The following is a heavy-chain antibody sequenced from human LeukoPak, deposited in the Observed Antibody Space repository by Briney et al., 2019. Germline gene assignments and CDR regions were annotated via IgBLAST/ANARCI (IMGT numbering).Heavy chain of an antibody. CDR3: ARKAITVTTFDY. J-gene: IGHJ4*02. Sequence: GGSLRLSCAASGFTFSSYAMHWVRQAPGKGLDWVAVISYDGSNKYYADSVKGRFTISRDNSKNTLYLQMNSLRAEDTAVYYCARKAITVTTFDYWGQGTLVTVSS. D-gene: IGHD4-17*01. CDR1: GFTFSSYA. V-gene: IGHV3-30-3*01. CDR2: ISYDGSNK.